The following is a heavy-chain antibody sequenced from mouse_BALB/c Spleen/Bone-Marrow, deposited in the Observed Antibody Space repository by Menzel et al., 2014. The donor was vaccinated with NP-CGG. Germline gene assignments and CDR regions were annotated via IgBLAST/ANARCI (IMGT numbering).Heavy chain of an antibody. CDR3: ARLGRDYFDY. D-gene: IGHD4-1*01. J-gene: IGHJ2*01. V-gene: IGHV1-54*01. CDR2: INPGSGGS. CDR1: GYAFTIYL. Sequence: QVQLQQSGAELVRPGTSVKVSCKASGYAFTIYLIEWIKQRPGQGFEWIGVINPGSGGSNYNEKFKGKATLTADKSSSTAYMQLSSLTSDDSAVYFCARLGRDYFDYWGQGTTLTVSS.